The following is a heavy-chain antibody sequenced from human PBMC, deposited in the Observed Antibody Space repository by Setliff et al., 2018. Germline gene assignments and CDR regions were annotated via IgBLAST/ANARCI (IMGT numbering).Heavy chain of an antibody. CDR3: ARGPPDFVVVPAAAKFDF. Sequence: ASVKVSCKASGYIFTSYGISWVRQAPGQGLEWMGWISSYNGKTNYAQKLQGRVTMTTDTPTSTAYMELRSLRSDDTAVYYCARGPPDFVVVPAAAKFDFWGQGTLVTVSS. CDR2: ISSYNGKT. J-gene: IGHJ4*02. D-gene: IGHD2-2*01. CDR1: GYIFTSYG. V-gene: IGHV1-18*01.